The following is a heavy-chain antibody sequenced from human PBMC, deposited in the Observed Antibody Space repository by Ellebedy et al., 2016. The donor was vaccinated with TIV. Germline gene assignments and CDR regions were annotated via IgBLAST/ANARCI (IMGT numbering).Heavy chain of an antibody. J-gene: IGHJ4*02. Sequence: MPSETLSLTCAVYGGSFSGYYWSWIRQPPGKGLEWIGEINHSGSTNYNPSLKSRVTISVDTSKNQFSLKLSSVTAADTAVYYCARKLRFQYYFDYWGQGTLVTVSS. CDR3: ARKLRFQYYFDY. V-gene: IGHV4-34*01. CDR1: GGSFSGYY. CDR2: INHSGST.